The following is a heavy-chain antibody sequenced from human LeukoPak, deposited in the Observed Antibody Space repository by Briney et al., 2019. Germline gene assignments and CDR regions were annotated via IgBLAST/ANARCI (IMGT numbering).Heavy chain of an antibody. CDR1: GGTFSSYA. Sequence: ASVKVSCKASGGTFSSYAISWVRQAPGQGLEWMGGIIPIFGTANYAQKFQGRVTITTDESTSTAYMELSSLRSEDTAVYYCARHIPSYYYDSSGYLDYWGQGTLVTVSS. V-gene: IGHV1-69*05. J-gene: IGHJ4*02. D-gene: IGHD3-22*01. CDR3: ARHIPSYYYDSSGYLDY. CDR2: IIPIFGTA.